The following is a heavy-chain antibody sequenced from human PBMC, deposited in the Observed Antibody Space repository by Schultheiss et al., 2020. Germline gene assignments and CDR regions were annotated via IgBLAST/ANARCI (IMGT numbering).Heavy chain of an antibody. D-gene: IGHD5-18*01. J-gene: IGHJ3*02. V-gene: IGHV4-4*07. CDR2: VYPSGTT. CDR3: AREGTAMDNAFDI. Sequence: SETLSLTCTVSGGSISSNYWSWIRQPAGKGLEWVGRVYPSGTTNYNPSLKSRVTMSVDTSKNQFSLQLSSVTAADTAVYYCAREGTAMDNAFDIWGQGTMVTVSS. CDR1: GGSISSNY.